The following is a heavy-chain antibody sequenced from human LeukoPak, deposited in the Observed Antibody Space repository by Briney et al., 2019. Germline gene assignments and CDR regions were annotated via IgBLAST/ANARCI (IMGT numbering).Heavy chain of an antibody. CDR2: IIPIFGTA. J-gene: IGHJ3*02. V-gene: IGHV1-69*13. CDR1: GGTFSSYA. CDR3: ARAREFGELDAFDI. D-gene: IGHD3-10*01. Sequence: SVKVSCKASGGTFSSYAISWVRQAPGQGLEWMGGIIPIFGTANYAQKFQGRVTITADESTSTAYMELSSLRSEDTAVYYCARAREFGELDAFDIWGQGTMVTVSS.